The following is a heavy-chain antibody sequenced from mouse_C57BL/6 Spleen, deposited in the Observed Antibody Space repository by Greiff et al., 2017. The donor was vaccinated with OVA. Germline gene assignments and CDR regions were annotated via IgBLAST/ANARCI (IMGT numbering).Heavy chain of an antibody. V-gene: IGHV1-69*01. Sequence: QVQLKQPGAELVMPGASVKLSCKASGYTFTSYWMHWVKQRPGQGLEWIGEIDPSASYTNYNQKFKGKSTLTVDKSSSTAYMQRSSLTADDSAVYYCLLRRDWYFDGWGTGTTVTVSA. CDR1: GYTFTSYW. CDR3: LLRRDWYFDG. D-gene: IGHD1-1*01. J-gene: IGHJ1*03. CDR2: IDPSASYT.